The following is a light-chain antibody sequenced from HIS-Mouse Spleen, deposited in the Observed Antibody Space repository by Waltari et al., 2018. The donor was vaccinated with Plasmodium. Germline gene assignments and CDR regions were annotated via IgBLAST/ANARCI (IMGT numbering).Light chain of an antibody. J-gene: IGKJ1*01. CDR1: KGISSY. CDR3: QQLNSYPPWT. V-gene: IGKV1-9*01. Sequence: DIQLTQSPSFLSASVGDRVPITCRASKGISSYLAWYQQKPGKAPKLLIYAASTLQSGVPSRFSGSGSGTEFTLTISSLQPEDFATYYCQQLNSYPPWTFGQGTKVEIK. CDR2: AAS.